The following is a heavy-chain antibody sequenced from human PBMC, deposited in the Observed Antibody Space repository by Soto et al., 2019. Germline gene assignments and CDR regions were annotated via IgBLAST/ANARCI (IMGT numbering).Heavy chain of an antibody. D-gene: IGHD5-18*01. CDR1: GGSISSGGYS. CDR3: TTEWGEAGIRGYNDYYYYYGMDV. V-gene: IGHV4-30-2*01. CDR2: IYHSGST. Sequence: PSETLSLTCAVSGGSISSGGYSWSWIRQPPGKGLEWIGYIYHSGSTYYNPSLKSRVTISVDRSKNQFSLKLSSVTAADTAVYYCTTEWGEAGIRGYNDYYYYYGMDVWGQGTTVTVSS. J-gene: IGHJ6*02.